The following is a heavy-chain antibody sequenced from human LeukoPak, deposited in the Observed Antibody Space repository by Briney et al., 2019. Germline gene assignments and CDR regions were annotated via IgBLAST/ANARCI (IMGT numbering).Heavy chain of an antibody. CDR1: GGSFGGYY. J-gene: IGHJ6*02. CDR2: INHSGST. D-gene: IGHD6-13*01. Sequence: SETLSLTCAVYGGSFGGYYWSWIRQPPGKGLEWIGEINHSGSTNYNPSLKSRVTISVDTSKNQFSLKLSSVTAADTAVYYCARGAPGSSSWSYYYYYGMDVWGQGTTVTVSS. CDR3: ARGAPGSSSWSYYYYYGMDV. V-gene: IGHV4-34*01.